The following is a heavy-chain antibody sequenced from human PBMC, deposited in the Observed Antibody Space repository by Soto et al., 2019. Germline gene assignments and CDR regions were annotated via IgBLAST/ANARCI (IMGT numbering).Heavy chain of an antibody. CDR2: ISSSSSYI. J-gene: IGHJ5*02. Sequence: EVQLVESGGGLVKPGGSLRLSCAASGFTISSYSRNWVRQAPGKGLEWVSSISSSSSYIYYADSVKGRFTISRDNAKNSLYLQMNSLRAEDTAVYYCARATPNNCNPRWFDPWGQGTLVTVSS. D-gene: IGHD1-20*01. CDR3: ARATPNNCNPRWFDP. CDR1: GFTISSYS. V-gene: IGHV3-21*01.